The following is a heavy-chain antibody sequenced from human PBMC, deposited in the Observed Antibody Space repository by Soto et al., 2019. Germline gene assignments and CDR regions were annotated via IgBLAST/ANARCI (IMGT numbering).Heavy chain of an antibody. V-gene: IGHV3-30*18. D-gene: IGHD6-19*01. CDR1: GFTVATTG. CDR3: AKDWGSSGWFNWFNP. Sequence: QVQLVESGGGVVQPGESLKVACAASGFTVATTGMHWVRQAPGEGLEWVAMISHSGTSKVYIDSVQGRFTISRDNAKNNLYLQMSSLRPEDTAIYYCAKDWGSSGWFNWFNPWGQGVLVTVSS. J-gene: IGHJ5*02. CDR2: ISHSGTSK.